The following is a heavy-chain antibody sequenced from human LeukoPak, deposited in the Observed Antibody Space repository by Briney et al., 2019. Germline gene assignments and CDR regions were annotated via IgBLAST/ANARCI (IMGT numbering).Heavy chain of an antibody. J-gene: IGHJ6*02. Sequence: GASVKVSCKASGYTFTSYYMHWVRQAPGQGLEWMGIINPSGGSTSYAQKFQGRVTMTRGTSTSTVYMELSSLRSEDTAVYYCARVVTRLREGKYHYDMDVWGQGTTVTVSS. CDR2: INPSGGST. CDR3: ARVVTRLREGKYHYDMDV. V-gene: IGHV1-46*01. D-gene: IGHD3-10*01. CDR1: GYTFTSYY.